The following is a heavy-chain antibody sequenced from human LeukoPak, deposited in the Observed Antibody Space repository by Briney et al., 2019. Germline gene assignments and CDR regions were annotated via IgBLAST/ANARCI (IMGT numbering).Heavy chain of an antibody. J-gene: IGHJ4*02. Sequence: GGSLRLSCAASGFTFSSYSMNWVRQAPGKGLEWVSSISSSSSYIYYADSMKGRFTISRDNSKNTLYLQMNSLRAEDTAVYYCAKGTGYSSGWPQTFDYWGPGTLVTVSS. CDR1: GFTFSSYS. CDR3: AKGTGYSSGWPQTFDY. CDR2: ISSSSSYI. V-gene: IGHV3-21*04. D-gene: IGHD6-19*01.